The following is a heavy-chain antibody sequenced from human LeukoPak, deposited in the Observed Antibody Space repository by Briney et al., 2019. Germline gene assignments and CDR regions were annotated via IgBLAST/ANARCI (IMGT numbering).Heavy chain of an antibody. CDR3: ARGTYPPYYDYVWGSYRPLGY. CDR1: GFTFSSYS. Sequence: SGGSLRLSCAASGFTFSSYSMNWVRQAPGKGLEWVSYISSSSSTIYYADSVKGRFTISRDNAKNSLYLQMNSLRAEDTAVYYCARGTYPPYYDYVWGSYRPLGYWGQGTLVTVSS. V-gene: IGHV3-48*01. CDR2: ISSSSSTI. J-gene: IGHJ4*02. D-gene: IGHD3-16*02.